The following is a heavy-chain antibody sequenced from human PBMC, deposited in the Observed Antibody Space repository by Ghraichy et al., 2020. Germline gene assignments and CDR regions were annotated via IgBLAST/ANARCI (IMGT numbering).Heavy chain of an antibody. CDR3: ARDLTTYSY. Sequence: AGSLRLSCAASGFTFSSYAMHWVRQAPGKGLEWVAVISYDGSNKYYADSVKGRFTISRDNSKNTLYLQMNSLRAEDTAVYYCARDLTTYSYWGQETLVTVSS. V-gene: IGHV3-30*04. J-gene: IGHJ4*02. CDR2: ISYDGSNK. D-gene: IGHD3-3*01. CDR1: GFTFSSYA.